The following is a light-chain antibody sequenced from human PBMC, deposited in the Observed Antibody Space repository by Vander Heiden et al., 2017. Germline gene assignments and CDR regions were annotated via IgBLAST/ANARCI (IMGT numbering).Light chain of an antibody. CDR1: KLGDKY. V-gene: IGLV3-1*01. J-gene: IGLJ2*01. CDR2: QDS. Sequence: SYQLTQPLSMSVSPGQTASITCSGDKLGDKYACWYQQKPGQSPVLVIYQDSKRPSGIPERFSGSNSGNKATLTISGTQAMDEADYYCQAWDSSTEVFGGGTKLTVL. CDR3: QAWDSSTEV.